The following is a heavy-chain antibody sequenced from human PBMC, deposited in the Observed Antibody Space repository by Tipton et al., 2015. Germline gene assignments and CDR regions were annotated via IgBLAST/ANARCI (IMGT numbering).Heavy chain of an antibody. CDR1: GGSISSGGYY. J-gene: IGHJ6*02. CDR2: IYYSGST. Sequence: TLSLTCTVSGGSISSGGYYWSWIRQHPGKGLEWIGYIYYSGSTNYSPSLKSRVTISVDTSKNQFSLKLSSVTAADTAVYYCARGHYVSRMDVWGQGTTVTVSS. CDR3: ARGHYVSRMDV. D-gene: IGHD3-10*01. V-gene: IGHV4-31*03.